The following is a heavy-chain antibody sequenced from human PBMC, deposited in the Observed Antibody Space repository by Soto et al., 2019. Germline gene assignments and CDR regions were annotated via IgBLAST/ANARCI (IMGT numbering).Heavy chain of an antibody. Sequence: VASVKVSCKAFEYTFTNHTVDLVRQAPRQKSKWMGWINAGNGNTKYSQKFQGRVTITRDTSASTAYMELSSLRSEDTAVYYCARDIPYDFWSGYYTYFDYWGQGTLVTVSS. CDR1: EYTFTNHT. CDR2: INAGNGNT. J-gene: IGHJ4*02. D-gene: IGHD3-3*01. V-gene: IGHV1-3*01. CDR3: ARDIPYDFWSGYYTYFDY.